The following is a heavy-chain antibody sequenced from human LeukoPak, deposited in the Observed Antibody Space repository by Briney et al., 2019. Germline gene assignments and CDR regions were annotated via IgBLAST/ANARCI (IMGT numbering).Heavy chain of an antibody. D-gene: IGHD1-7*01. CDR1: GCSFTTYW. V-gene: IGHV5-51*01. J-gene: IGHJ6*03. CDR2: FYPGDSDT. CDR3: ARVTGTLHYYYYMDV. Sequence: GESLKISCKGSGCSFTTYWIGWVRQMPGNGLEWVGIFYPGDSDTRYSPSFRGQVTLSADKSISTAYLQWSSLKASDTAMYYCARVTGTLHYYYYMDVWGKGTTVTVSS.